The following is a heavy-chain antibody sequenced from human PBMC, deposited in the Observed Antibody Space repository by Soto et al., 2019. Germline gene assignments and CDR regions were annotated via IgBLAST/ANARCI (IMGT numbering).Heavy chain of an antibody. V-gene: IGHV4-59*01. CDR1: GGSISSYY. CDR3: AGVWGGAFDI. CDR2: IYYSGST. D-gene: IGHD3-10*01. Sequence: QVQLQESGPGLVKPSETLSLTCTVSGGSISSYYWSWIRQPPGKGLEWIGYIYYSGSTNYNPSLKRRVAMAVDTSKNQFALELSAVTAADTAVDYCAGVWGGAFDIWGQGTMVTVSS. J-gene: IGHJ3*02.